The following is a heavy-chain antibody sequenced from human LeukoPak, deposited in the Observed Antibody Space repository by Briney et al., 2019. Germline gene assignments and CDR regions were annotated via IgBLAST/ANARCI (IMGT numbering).Heavy chain of an antibody. CDR2: ISSSSSTI. D-gene: IGHD3-10*01. CDR1: GFTFSSHS. Sequence: GGSLRLSCAASGFTFSSHSMNWVRQAPGKGLEWVSSISSSSSTIYYADSVKGRFTISRDNAKNSLYLQMNSLRAEDTAVYYCARDSGTITMVRGVINAGFDYWGQGTLVTVSS. CDR3: ARDSGTITMVRGVINAGFDY. J-gene: IGHJ4*02. V-gene: IGHV3-48*01.